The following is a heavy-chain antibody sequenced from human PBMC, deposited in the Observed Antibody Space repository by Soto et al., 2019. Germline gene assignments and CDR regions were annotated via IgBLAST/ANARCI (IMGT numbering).Heavy chain of an antibody. J-gene: IGHJ2*01. Sequence: QVQLQQWGAGLSKPSETLSLTCAVYGGSFSGYYWSWIRQPPGKGLEWIGEINHSGNTNYNPSLKSRVTMSADTSKKQFSLKLSSVTAADTAVYYCVRGQRDWRYFDLWGRGTLVTVSS. CDR3: VRGQRDWRYFDL. V-gene: IGHV4-34*01. CDR2: INHSGNT. D-gene: IGHD2-21*02. CDR1: GGSFSGYY.